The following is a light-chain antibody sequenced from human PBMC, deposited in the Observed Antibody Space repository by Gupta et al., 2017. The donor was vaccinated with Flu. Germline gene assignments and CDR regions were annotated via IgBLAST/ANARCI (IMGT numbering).Light chain of an antibody. J-gene: IGLJ1*01. CDR2: EDN. V-gene: IGLV3-1*01. CDR1: KLGDKY. CDR3: LAWDSNTLFG. Sequence: YELTQPPSVSVSPGQTASITCSGNKLGDKYASWYKQKPGQHPVMVSDEDNKRPSGIPDRFLGSNSGNTATLTXSXTQAVDXADYYCLAWDSNTLFGFGSGTKVTV.